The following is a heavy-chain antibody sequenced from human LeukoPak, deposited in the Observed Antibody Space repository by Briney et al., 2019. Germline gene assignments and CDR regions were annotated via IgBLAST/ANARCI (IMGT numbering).Heavy chain of an antibody. CDR3: ARSGSERSVDY. Sequence: SVKVSCKASGYTFTSYAISWVRQAPGQGLEWMGRIIPILGIANYAQKFQGRVTITADKSTSTAYMELSSLRSEDTAVYYCARSGSERSVDYWGQGTLVTVSS. D-gene: IGHD1-26*01. CDR2: IIPILGIA. CDR1: GYTFTSYA. V-gene: IGHV1-69*04. J-gene: IGHJ4*02.